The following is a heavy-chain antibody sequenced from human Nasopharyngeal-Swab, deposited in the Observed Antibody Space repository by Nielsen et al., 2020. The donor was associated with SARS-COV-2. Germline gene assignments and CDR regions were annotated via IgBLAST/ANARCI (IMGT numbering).Heavy chain of an antibody. CDR2: IKQDGSVN. V-gene: IGHV3-7*01. CDR1: GFAFSSYW. J-gene: IGHJ6*02. CDR3: AGDRTEYGMVV. Sequence: GRSLRPSCPPSGFAFSSYWTSWVRQAPGRGLEWVANIKQDGSVNYYVDSVKGRFTISRDNDKNSLYLQMNSLRAEDTAVYYCAGDRTEYGMVVWGQGTTVTVSS. D-gene: IGHD1-14*01.